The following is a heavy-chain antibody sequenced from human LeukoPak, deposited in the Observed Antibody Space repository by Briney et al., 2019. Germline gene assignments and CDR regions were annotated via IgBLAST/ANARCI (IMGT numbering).Heavy chain of an antibody. CDR1: GFTVSSNY. V-gene: IGHV3-23*01. CDR2: LSGSGGST. Sequence: GGSLRLSCAASGFTVSSNYMSWVRQAPGKGLEWVAALSGSGGSTYYADSVKGRFTISRDNSRNTLYLQMNSLRAEDTAVYYCAKVMTVVVIPPAPSLVPAFDLWDLGTMVTVSS. CDR3: AKVMTVVVIPPAPSLVPAFDL. D-gene: IGHD3-22*01. J-gene: IGHJ3*01.